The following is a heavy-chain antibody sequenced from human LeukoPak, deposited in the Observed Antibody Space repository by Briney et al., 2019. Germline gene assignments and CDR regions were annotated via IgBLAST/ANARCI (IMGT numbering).Heavy chain of an antibody. J-gene: IGHJ4*02. CDR3: ARDGFYCSGGSCYSGY. D-gene: IGHD2-15*01. CDR2: IKQDGSEK. Sequence: PGGSLRLSCGASGFTFSSYWMSWVRQAPGKGLEWVANIKQDGSEKYYVDSVKGRFTISRDNAKNSLYLQMNSLRAEDTAVYYCARDGFYCSGGSCYSGYRGKGTLVTVSS. V-gene: IGHV3-7*01. CDR1: GFTFSSYW.